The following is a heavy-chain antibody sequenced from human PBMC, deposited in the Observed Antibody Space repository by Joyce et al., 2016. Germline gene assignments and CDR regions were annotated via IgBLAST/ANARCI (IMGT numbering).Heavy chain of an antibody. CDR1: GFTFSSYS. CDR2: LSSSSSYI. CDR3: ARSSYTNGIFDY. V-gene: IGHV3-21*01. D-gene: IGHD2-8*01. Sequence: EVQLVESGGGLVKPGGSLRLSCAASGFTFSSYSMSWVRQAPGKGLEWVSYLSSSSSYIKYTDSGEGRFTISRDNAKNSLYLQMNSLRVEDTAVYYCARSSYTNGIFDYWGQGTLVTVSS. J-gene: IGHJ4*02.